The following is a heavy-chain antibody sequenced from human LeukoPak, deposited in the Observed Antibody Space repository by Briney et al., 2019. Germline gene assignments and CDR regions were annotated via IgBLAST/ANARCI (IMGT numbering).Heavy chain of an antibody. D-gene: IGHD1-7*01. CDR2: LYSRGSP. Sequence: SETLSLTCTVSGASISTYYWSWIRQSPGKGLEWIGYLYSRGSPNYNPSLKRRVTISVDTSKNHFSLKLSSVTAADTAMYYCAKALTGTTCAFEMWGQGTMVTVSS. CDR1: GASISTYY. J-gene: IGHJ3*02. CDR3: AKALTGTTCAFEM. V-gene: IGHV4-59*01.